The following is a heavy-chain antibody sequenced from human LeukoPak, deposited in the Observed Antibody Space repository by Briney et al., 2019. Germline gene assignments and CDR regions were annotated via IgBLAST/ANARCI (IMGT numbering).Heavy chain of an antibody. CDR3: ARVSGRDYYFDY. CDR1: GGSISSGSYY. V-gene: IGHV4-61*02. J-gene: IGHJ4*02. Sequence: SETLSLTCTVSGGSISSGSYYWSWIRQPAGKGLEWIGRIYTSGTTNYNPSLRSRVTISVDTSKIQFSLKLSSVTAADTAMYYCARVSGRDYYFDYWGQGTLVTVSS. D-gene: IGHD3-3*02. CDR2: IYTSGTT.